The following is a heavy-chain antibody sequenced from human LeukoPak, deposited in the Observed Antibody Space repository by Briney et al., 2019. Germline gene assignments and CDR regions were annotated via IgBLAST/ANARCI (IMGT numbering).Heavy chain of an antibody. D-gene: IGHD6-19*01. V-gene: IGHV1-2*02. J-gene: IGHJ4*02. Sequence: GASVKVSCKASGYTFTGYYMYWVRQAPGQGLEWVGWINPNSGGTNYAQKFQGRVTMTRDTSISTAYMELSRLRSDDTAVYYCAREGPASSGWYKVFDYWGQGTLVTVSS. CDR2: INPNSGGT. CDR3: AREGPASSGWYKVFDY. CDR1: GYTFTGYY.